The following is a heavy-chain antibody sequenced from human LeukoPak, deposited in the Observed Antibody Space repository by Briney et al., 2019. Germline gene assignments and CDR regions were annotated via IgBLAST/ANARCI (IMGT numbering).Heavy chain of an antibody. Sequence: SETLSLTCAVSGGSISSSSHYWGWIRQPPGKGLEWIGNFYHSGSTYYNPPLKSRVTIFVDTSENYFSLKLSSVTAADTALYYCGRFTGGGFDIWGQGTMVTVPS. V-gene: IGHV4-39*02. J-gene: IGHJ3*02. CDR2: FYHSGST. CDR1: GGSISSSSHY. D-gene: IGHD7-27*01. CDR3: GRFTGGGFDI.